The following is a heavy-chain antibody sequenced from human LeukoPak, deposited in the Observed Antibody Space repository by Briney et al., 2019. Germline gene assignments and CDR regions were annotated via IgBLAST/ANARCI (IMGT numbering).Heavy chain of an antibody. CDR3: ARDTVTDYYYYYMDV. Sequence: ASVKVSCKASGYTFTSYGISWLRQAPGQGLEWMGWISAYNGNTNYAQKLQGRVTMTTDTSTSTAYMELRSLRSDDTAVYYCARDTVTDYYYYYMDVWGKGTTVTVSS. J-gene: IGHJ6*03. D-gene: IGHD4-17*01. CDR1: GYTFTSYG. V-gene: IGHV1-18*01. CDR2: ISAYNGNT.